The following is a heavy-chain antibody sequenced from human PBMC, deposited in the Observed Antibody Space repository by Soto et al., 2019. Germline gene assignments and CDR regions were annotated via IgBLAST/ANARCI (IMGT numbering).Heavy chain of an antibody. V-gene: IGHV4-34*01. CDR3: ARGGYSSTPSIPRVYYYYGMDV. Sequence: SETLSLTCSVYGGSFSGYYCTWIRQPPGKGLEWIGEINHSGSTSYNPSLKSRVTILVDTSKNQFSLKVSSVTAADTAVYYCARGGYSSTPSIPRVYYYYGMDVWGQGTTVTVSS. CDR1: GGSFSGYY. CDR2: INHSGST. D-gene: IGHD6-13*01. J-gene: IGHJ6*02.